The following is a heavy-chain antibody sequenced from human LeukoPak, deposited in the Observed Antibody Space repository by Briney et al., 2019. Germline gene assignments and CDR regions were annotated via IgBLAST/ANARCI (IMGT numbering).Heavy chain of an antibody. Sequence: GGSLRLSCAASGFTFSSYSMNWVRQAPGKGLEWVAVISYDGSNKYYADSVKGRFTISRDNSKNTLYLQMNSLRAEDTAVYYCAREGSYYDSSGYPEPSYYFDYWGQGTLVTVSS. V-gene: IGHV3-30*03. CDR2: ISYDGSNK. CDR1: GFTFSSYS. CDR3: AREGSYYDSSGYPEPSYYFDY. J-gene: IGHJ4*02. D-gene: IGHD3-22*01.